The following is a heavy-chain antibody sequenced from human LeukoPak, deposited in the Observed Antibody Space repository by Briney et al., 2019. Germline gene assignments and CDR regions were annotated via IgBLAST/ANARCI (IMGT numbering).Heavy chain of an antibody. CDR1: GGSINIYY. D-gene: IGHD4-17*01. Sequence: PSETLSLTCTVSGGSINIYYWSWIRQPAGKGLEWIGRIYTSGSTNYNPSLKTRVTMSVDTSKNQFSLKLSSVTAADTAAYYCARGPLTVTRGFDPWGQGTLVTVSS. J-gene: IGHJ5*02. CDR3: ARGPLTVTRGFDP. CDR2: IYTSGST. V-gene: IGHV4-4*07.